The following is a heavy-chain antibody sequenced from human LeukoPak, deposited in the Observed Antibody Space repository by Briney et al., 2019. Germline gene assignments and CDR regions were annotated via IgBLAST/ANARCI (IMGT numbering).Heavy chain of an antibody. J-gene: IGHJ4*02. CDR3: ARDQVTMVRGVNIFDF. D-gene: IGHD3-10*01. CDR2: ISYDGSNK. V-gene: IGHV3-30*04. Sequence: GGSLRLSCAASGLTFSTYAMHWVRQAPGKGLEWVAVISYDGSNKYYADSVKGRFTISRDNSKNTLYLQMNSLRTEDTAVYYCARDQVTMVRGVNIFDFWGQGTLVTVSS. CDR1: GLTFSTYA.